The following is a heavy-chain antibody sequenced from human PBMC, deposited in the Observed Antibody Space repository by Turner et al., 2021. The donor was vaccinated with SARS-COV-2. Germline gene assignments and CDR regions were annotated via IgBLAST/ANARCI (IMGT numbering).Heavy chain of an antibody. CDR3: ARSRRGEGFTLVY. CDR2: ISPKRSGT. J-gene: IGHJ4*02. D-gene: IGHD3-10*01. CDR1: GYNFTGYP. Sequence: QVHLVQSGAEVKGPGASVTVSCRAAGYNFTGYPIHWVRQAPGQGLGGSGWISPKRSGTKSAQKFQGRLTVARDTSISPVFIELTGVGSDDTAGYYFARSRRGEGFTLVYWGQGTLITGSS. V-gene: IGHV1-2*02.